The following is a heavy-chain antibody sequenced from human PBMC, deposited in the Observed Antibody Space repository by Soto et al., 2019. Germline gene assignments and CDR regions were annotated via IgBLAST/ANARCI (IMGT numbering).Heavy chain of an antibody. D-gene: IGHD6-25*01. V-gene: IGHV3-30*18. J-gene: IGHJ6*02. Sequence: GGSLRLSCAASGFDFSRHGMHWVRQAPGRGLEWVAVISYDGNNKDYADSVEGRLTISRDNSRNTLDLQMNSLRVDDTAVYYCAKDGGNGYQPPKYYYYRLDVWGQGTTVTVSS. CDR2: ISYDGNNK. CDR3: AKDGGNGYQPPKYYYYRLDV. CDR1: GFDFSRHG.